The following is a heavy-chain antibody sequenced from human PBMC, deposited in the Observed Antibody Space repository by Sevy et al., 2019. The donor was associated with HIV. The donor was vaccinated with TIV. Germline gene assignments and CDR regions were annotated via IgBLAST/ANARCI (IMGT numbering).Heavy chain of an antibody. CDR2: ISPHNGDT. CDR1: GYTFSSYR. CDR3: ARAYCSGGCCYSLAY. D-gene: IGHD2-15*01. J-gene: IGHJ4*01. Sequence: ASVKVSCKISGYTFSSYRITWVRQAPGQGLECMGWISPHNGDTNYAQKLQGRVTMITDTSTTTAYMELRNLRSDDTAVYYCARAYCSGGCCYSLAYWGQGTLVTVSS. V-gene: IGHV1-18*01.